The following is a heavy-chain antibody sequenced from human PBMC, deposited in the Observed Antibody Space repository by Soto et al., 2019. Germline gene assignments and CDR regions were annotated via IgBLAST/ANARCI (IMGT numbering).Heavy chain of an antibody. CDR1: GYTFTSYG. D-gene: IGHD3-10*01. CDR2: ISTYNGGT. Sequence: QVQLVQSGGEVKKPGASVKVSCKASGYTFTSYGITWVRQAPGQGLDWMGWISTYNGGTNYAQNLQCRVTMTTDTSTRTAYMELRGLRSDDMAMYYCARDISYGSGTSYGYWGQGTLVTVSS. J-gene: IGHJ4*02. CDR3: ARDISYGSGTSYGY. V-gene: IGHV1-18*03.